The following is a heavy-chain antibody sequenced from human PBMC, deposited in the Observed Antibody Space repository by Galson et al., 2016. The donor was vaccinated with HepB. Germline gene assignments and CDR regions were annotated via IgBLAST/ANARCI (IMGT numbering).Heavy chain of an antibody. V-gene: IGHV3-53*01. CDR1: GFTVSSNY. CDR2: ISSGGTT. CDR3: ATATNFYRYYGMDV. Sequence: SLRLSCAASGFTVSSNYMNWVRQTPGKGLEWVLFISSGGTTYHAGSVKGRFTISRDKSKNTLYLQMNSLRSEDTAVYYGATATNFYRYYGMDVWGQGTTVIVSS. J-gene: IGHJ6*02.